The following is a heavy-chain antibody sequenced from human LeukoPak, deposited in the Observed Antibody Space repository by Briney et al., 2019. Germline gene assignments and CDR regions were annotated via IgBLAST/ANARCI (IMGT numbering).Heavy chain of an antibody. J-gene: IGHJ6*02. CDR1: GYTFTSYD. V-gene: IGHV1-8*01. CDR3: ARSCPRRRRYYYYYGMGV. CDR2: MNPNSGNT. Sequence: ASVKVSCKASGYTFTSYDINWVRQATGQGLEWMGWMNPNSGNTGYAQKFQGRVTMTRNTSISTAYMELSSLRSEDTAVYYCARSCPRRRRYYYYYGMGVWGQGTTVTVSS.